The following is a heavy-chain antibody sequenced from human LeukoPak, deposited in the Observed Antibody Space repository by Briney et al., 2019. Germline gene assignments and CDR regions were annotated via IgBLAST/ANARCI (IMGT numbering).Heavy chain of an antibody. D-gene: IGHD6-19*01. Sequence: SETLSLTCTVSGGSISSSSYYWGWIRQPPGKGLEWIGSIYYSGSTYYNPSLKSRVTISVDTSKNQFSLKLSSVTAADTAVYYCARDRSSGGLDYWGQGTPVTVSS. CDR2: IYYSGST. CDR3: ARDRSSGGLDY. V-gene: IGHV4-39*07. CDR1: GGSISSSSYY. J-gene: IGHJ4*02.